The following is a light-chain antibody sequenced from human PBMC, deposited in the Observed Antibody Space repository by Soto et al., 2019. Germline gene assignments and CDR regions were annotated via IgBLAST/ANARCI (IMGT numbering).Light chain of an antibody. J-gene: IGKJ1*01. V-gene: IGKV3-15*01. CDR2: GAT. Sequence: EVVMTQSPATLSVCPGKGATLVCRASQSVSILLAWYQQKHGQAPRIIIHGATTRATGIPARFSGSGSGTEFTLTISSLQPEDFAVYYCQQYNNWPRTFGQGTKVDIK. CDR1: QSVSIL. CDR3: QQYNNWPRT.